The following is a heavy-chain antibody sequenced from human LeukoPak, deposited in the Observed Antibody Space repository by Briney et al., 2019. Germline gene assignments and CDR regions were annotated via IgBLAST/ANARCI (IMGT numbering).Heavy chain of an antibody. J-gene: IGHJ4*02. D-gene: IGHD3-22*01. CDR2: IYYSGST. Sequence: SETLSLTCTVSGGSISSYYWSWIRQLPGKGLEWIGYIYYSGSTNYNPSLKSRVTISVDTSKNQFSLKLSSVTAADTAVYYCARHRLYYDSSGFRPGPLDYWGQGTLVTVSS. CDR1: GGSISSYY. CDR3: ARHRLYYDSSGFRPGPLDY. V-gene: IGHV4-59*08.